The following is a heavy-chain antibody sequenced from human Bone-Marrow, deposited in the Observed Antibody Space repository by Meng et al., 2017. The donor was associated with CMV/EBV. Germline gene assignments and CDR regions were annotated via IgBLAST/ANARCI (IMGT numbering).Heavy chain of an antibody. Sequence: GESLKISCAASGFTFSDYYMSWIRQAPGKGLEWVSYISSSGSTVYYADSVKGRFTISRDNAKNSLYLQMNSLRAEDTAVYYCARGGAVAGREADWGQGTLVTVPS. J-gene: IGHJ4*02. CDR3: ARGGAVAGREAD. CDR2: ISSSGSTV. CDR1: GFTFSDYY. V-gene: IGHV3-11*01. D-gene: IGHD6-19*01.